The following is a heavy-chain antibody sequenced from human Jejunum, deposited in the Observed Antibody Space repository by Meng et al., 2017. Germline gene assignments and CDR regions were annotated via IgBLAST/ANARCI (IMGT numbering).Heavy chain of an antibody. J-gene: IGHJ4*02. V-gene: IGHV3-30*04. CDR2: TSYDGSNK. CDR3: ARGEQLVSQIDY. CDR1: AFTFNSYA. D-gene: IGHD6-13*01. Sequence: GESLKISCVASAFTFNSYAMHWVRQAPDRGLEWVAVTSYDGSNKYYADSVKGRFTISRDNSKNTLYLQMNSLRPEDTAVYYCARGEQLVSQIDYWGQGTLVTVSS.